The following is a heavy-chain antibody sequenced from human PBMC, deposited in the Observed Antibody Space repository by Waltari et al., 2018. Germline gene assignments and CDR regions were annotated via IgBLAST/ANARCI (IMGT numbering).Heavy chain of an antibody. CDR3: AVATMGGSYYYYYGMDV. V-gene: IGHV4-39*01. CDR1: GGSISSSSYY. J-gene: IGHJ6*02. D-gene: IGHD5-12*01. CDR2: IYYSGNT. Sequence: QLQLQESGPGLVKPSETLSLTCTVSGGSISSSSYYWGWIRQPPGKGLEWIGSIYYSGNTYYNPSLKSRVTISVDTSKNQFSLKLSSVTAADTALYHCAVATMGGSYYYYYGMDVWGQGTTVTVSS.